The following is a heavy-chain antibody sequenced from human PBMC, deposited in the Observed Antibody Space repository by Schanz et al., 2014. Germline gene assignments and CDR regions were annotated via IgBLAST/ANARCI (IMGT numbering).Heavy chain of an antibody. CDR1: GFTFSVYW. D-gene: IGHD3-3*01. J-gene: IGHJ4*02. V-gene: IGHV3-74*01. Sequence: EVQLVESGGGLVQPGGSLRLSCAASGFTFSVYWMHWVRQPPGEGLVSVSRISGDGTTTSYADSVKGRFTISRDNAKNTLYLEMSNLRPEDTALYYCAKDLSFWSGCFDSWGRGTLVTVSS. CDR3: AKDLSFWSGCFDS. CDR2: ISGDGTTT.